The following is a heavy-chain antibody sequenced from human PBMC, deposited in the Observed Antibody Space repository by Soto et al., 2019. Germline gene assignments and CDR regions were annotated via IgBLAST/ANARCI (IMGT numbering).Heavy chain of an antibody. J-gene: IGHJ3*02. V-gene: IGHV3-23*01. CDR1: GFTFSSYG. D-gene: IGHD6-13*01. Sequence: EVQLLESGGGLVQPGGSPRLSCAASGFTFSSYGMGWVRQAPGKGLEWVSLISGSGAGTYYADSVKGRFTISRDNSKNTLSLQMNSLRVEDTAVYYCAKRNPAAGYAFDIWGQGTMVTVAS. CDR2: ISGSGAGT. CDR3: AKRNPAAGYAFDI.